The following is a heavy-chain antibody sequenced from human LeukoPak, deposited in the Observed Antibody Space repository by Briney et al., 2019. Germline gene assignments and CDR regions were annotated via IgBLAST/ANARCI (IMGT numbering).Heavy chain of an antibody. CDR2: IRQDGSEK. Sequence: PGGSLRLSCAVSGFTFTDYWMNWVRQAPGKGLEWVASIRQDGSEKTYVDSVKGRFTISRDNTKNSLSLQVNSLRVEDTAVYYCARNKLIRSGYWGSRVDTDYWGQGTLVTVSS. J-gene: IGHJ4*02. CDR1: GFTFTDYW. CDR3: ARNKLIRSGYWGSRVDTDY. D-gene: IGHD5-18*01. V-gene: IGHV3-7*01.